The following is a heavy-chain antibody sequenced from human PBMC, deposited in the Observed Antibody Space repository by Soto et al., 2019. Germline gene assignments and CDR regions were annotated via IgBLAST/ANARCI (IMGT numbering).Heavy chain of an antibody. J-gene: IGHJ4*02. CDR2: IYYSGST. CDR1: GGSISSYY. D-gene: IGHD6-19*01. V-gene: IGHV4-30-4*01. CDR3: ASAHLSSSFFAY. Sequence: SETLSLTCTVSGGSISSYYWSWIRQPPGKGLEWIGYIYYSGSTYYNPSLKSRVTISVDTSKNQFSQKLSSVTAAYTAVYSCASAHLSSSFFAYWGQRTLVPVSS.